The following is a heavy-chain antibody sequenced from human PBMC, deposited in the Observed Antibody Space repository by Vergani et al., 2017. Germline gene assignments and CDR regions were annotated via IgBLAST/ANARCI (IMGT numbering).Heavy chain of an antibody. Sequence: QVQLQESGPGLVKPSETLSLTCTVSGYSISSGYYWGWIRQPPGKGLEWIGSIYHSGSTYYNPSLKSRVTISVDTSKNQFSLKLSSVTAADTAVYYCAAGYSYGNXCDPWGQGTLVTVSS. CDR2: IYHSGST. CDR1: GYSISSGYY. J-gene: IGHJ5*02. CDR3: AAGYSYGNXCDP. V-gene: IGHV4-38-2*02. D-gene: IGHD5-18*01.